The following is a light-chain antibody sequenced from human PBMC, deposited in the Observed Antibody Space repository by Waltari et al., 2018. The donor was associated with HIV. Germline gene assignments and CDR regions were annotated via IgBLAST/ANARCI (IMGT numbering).Light chain of an antibody. CDR2: NVN. Sequence: QPALTQPASASGSLVQSTTISGTGTSGNSSGYNCVSRYQQHPGKAPKLIIYNVNRRPSVVSIRFSGSRSANAASLTISGLQAEDEADYFCCSYTSSGPRYVLFGGGTRLTVL. J-gene: IGLJ2*01. V-gene: IGLV2-14*03. CDR3: CSYTSSGPRYVL. CDR1: SGNSSGYNC.